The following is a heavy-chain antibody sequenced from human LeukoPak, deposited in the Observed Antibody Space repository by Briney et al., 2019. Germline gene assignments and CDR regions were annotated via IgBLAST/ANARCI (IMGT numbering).Heavy chain of an antibody. V-gene: IGHV3-33*01. Sequence: PGGSLRLSCAASGFTFSSYGMDWVRQAPGKGLEWVAVIWYDGSNKYYADSVKGRFTISRDNSKNTVYLQMNSLRAEDTAVYYCARERLGDYYYGMDVWGQGTTVTVSS. CDR2: IWYDGSNK. CDR3: ARERLGDYYYGMDV. D-gene: IGHD6-25*01. CDR1: GFTFSSYG. J-gene: IGHJ6*02.